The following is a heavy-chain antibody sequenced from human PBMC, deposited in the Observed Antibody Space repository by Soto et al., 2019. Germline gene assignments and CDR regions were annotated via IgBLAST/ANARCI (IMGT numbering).Heavy chain of an antibody. CDR2: ISAGGGNT. D-gene: IGHD2-2*01. CDR3: AKHSEYQLLSRLDP. CDR1: GFSFSTYA. V-gene: IGHV3-23*01. J-gene: IGHJ5*02. Sequence: EVQLLKSGGGLVQPGGSLRLSCAASGFSFSTYAMSWVRQAPGKGLEWVSGISAGGGNTYYADSVRGRFTISRDNSKNTVDLQISSLRAEDTALYYCAKHSEYQLLSRLDPCGQGTLVTVSS.